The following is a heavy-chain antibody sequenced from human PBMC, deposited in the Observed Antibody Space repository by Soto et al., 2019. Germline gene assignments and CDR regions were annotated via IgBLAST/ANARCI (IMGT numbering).Heavy chain of an antibody. J-gene: IGHJ4*02. D-gene: IGHD2-15*01. CDR1: GGSFSGYY. CDR3: ARHTPAISISDH. V-gene: IGHV4-59*08. Sequence: SETLSLTCTVYGGSFSGYYWSWIRQPPGKGLEYIGYIHNGGSTNYNPSLKSRVIISVDTSKNQFSLKLSSVTAADTAVYYCARHTPAISISDHWGQGTLVTVSS. CDR2: IHNGGST.